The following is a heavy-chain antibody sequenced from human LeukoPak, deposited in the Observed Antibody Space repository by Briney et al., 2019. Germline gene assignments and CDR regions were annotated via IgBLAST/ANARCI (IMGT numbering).Heavy chain of an antibody. D-gene: IGHD6-13*01. Sequence: ASVTVSFKASGYTFTTYGISWVRQAPGQGLKWMGWISAYDGDTNYSQNFQGRVTMTTDTSTSTAYKELRSLRYDDTAVYYCARDPGAATGTFDYWGQGTLVTVSS. CDR2: ISAYDGDT. CDR1: GYTFTTYG. CDR3: ARDPGAATGTFDY. V-gene: IGHV1-18*01. J-gene: IGHJ4*02.